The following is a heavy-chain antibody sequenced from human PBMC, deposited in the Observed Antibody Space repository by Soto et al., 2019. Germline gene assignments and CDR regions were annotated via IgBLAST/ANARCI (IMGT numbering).Heavy chain of an antibody. CDR1: GFTFSSYA. D-gene: IGHD6-19*01. Sequence: GGSLRLSCAASGFTFSSYAMHWVRQAPGKGLEWVAVISYDGSNKYYADSVKGRFTISRDNSKNTLYLQMNSLRAEDTAVYYCARDRPKIQWLVDYWGQGTLVTVSS. CDR3: ARDRPKIQWLVDY. J-gene: IGHJ4*02. CDR2: ISYDGSNK. V-gene: IGHV3-30-3*01.